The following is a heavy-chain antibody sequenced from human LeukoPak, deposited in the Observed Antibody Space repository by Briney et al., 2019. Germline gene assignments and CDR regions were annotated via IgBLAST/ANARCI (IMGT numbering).Heavy chain of an antibody. Sequence: GGSLRLSCAASGFTFSSGSMNWVRQAPGKGLEWVASITSSGSYTYYAGSVKGRFTISRDNAKNSLYLQMNSLRAEDTAVYYCAKAAAAQDESDYWGQGTLVTVSS. V-gene: IGHV3-21*06. CDR2: ITSSGSYT. CDR1: GFTFSSGS. CDR3: AKAAAAQDESDY. J-gene: IGHJ4*02. D-gene: IGHD6-25*01.